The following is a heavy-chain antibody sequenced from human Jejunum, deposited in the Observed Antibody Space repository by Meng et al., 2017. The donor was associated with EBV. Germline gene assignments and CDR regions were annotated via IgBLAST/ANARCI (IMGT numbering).Heavy chain of an antibody. CDR3: ARVAFSYTTRSLDS. CDR1: RGSFSGYY. V-gene: IGHV4-34*02. D-gene: IGHD3-16*02. J-gene: IGHJ4*02. CDR2: INHSGST. Sequence: QVQLPQSGAGLLKPSETLSLTCAVYRGSFSGYYWSWIRQHPGKGLEWIGEINHSGSTNYNPSLRSRVTISVETSKNQFSLRLNSVTAADTAVYYCARVAFSYTTRSLDSWGQGTLVTVSS.